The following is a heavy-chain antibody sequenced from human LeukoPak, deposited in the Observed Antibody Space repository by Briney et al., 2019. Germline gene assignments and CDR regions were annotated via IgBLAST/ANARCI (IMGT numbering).Heavy chain of an antibody. Sequence: NASETLSLTCTVSGYSISSGYYWGWIRQPPGKGLEWIGSIYHSGSTYYNPSLKSRVTISVDTSKNQFSLKLSSVTAADTAVYYCARLETTEYHAFDIWGQGTMVTVSS. CDR2: IYHSGST. CDR3: ARLETTEYHAFDI. V-gene: IGHV4-38-2*02. CDR1: GYSISSGYY. J-gene: IGHJ3*02. D-gene: IGHD2-2*01.